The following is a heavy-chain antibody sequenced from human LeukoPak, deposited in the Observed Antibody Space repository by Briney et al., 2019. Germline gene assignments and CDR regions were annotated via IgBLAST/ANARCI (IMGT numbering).Heavy chain of an antibody. CDR1: GFTFSNYW. Sequence: GGSLRLSCAASGFTFSNYWMDWVRQAPGKGLAWVSLINSDGINTSYADSVKGRFTISRANAKNTLNLHMNSLRAEDTAVYYCARDLGQYYDTSDNWFDPWGQGTLVTVSS. D-gene: IGHD3-22*01. CDR2: INSDGINT. V-gene: IGHV3-74*01. J-gene: IGHJ5*02. CDR3: ARDLGQYYDTSDNWFDP.